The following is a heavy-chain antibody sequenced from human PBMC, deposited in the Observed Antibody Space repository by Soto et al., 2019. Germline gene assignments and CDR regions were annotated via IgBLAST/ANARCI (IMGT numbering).Heavy chain of an antibody. CDR2: ISSSSSYI. V-gene: IGHV3-21*01. Sequence: GGSLRLSCAASGFTFSSYSMNWVRQAPGKGLEWVSSISSSSSYIYYADSVKGRFTISRDNAKNSLYLQMNSLRAEDTAVYYCATRIMITFGGVIAEAYWGQGTLVTVSS. D-gene: IGHD3-16*02. CDR1: GFTFSSYS. CDR3: ATRIMITFGGVIAEAY. J-gene: IGHJ4*02.